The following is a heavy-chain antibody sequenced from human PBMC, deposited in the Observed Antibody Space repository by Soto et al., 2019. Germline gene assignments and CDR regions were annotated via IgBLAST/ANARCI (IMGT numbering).Heavy chain of an antibody. J-gene: IGHJ4*02. V-gene: IGHV1-3*01. CDR1: EYTFTSYT. D-gene: IGHD4-4*01. CDR2: INGGNGNT. CDR3: ARELQGLYYFDY. Sequence: ASVKVSCKASEYTFTSYTMHWVRQAPGQRLEWMGWINGGNGNTKYSQKFQGRVTITRDTSASTAYMELGSLRCDDTAVYYCARELQGLYYFDYWGQGTLVTVSS.